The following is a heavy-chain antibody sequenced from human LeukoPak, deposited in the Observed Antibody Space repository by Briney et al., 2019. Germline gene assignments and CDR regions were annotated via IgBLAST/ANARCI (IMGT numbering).Heavy chain of an antibody. CDR1: GGSISSGDYY. Sequence: SETLSLTCTVSGGSISSGDYYWSWIRQPPGKGLEWIGYIHNSGSTYNNPSLKSRVTMTVDTSKSQSSLRLSSVTAADTAVYYCAKNGPSPAHAFDIWGQGTMVTVSS. CDR2: IHNSGST. J-gene: IGHJ3*02. CDR3: AKNGPSPAHAFDI. V-gene: IGHV4-30-4*01.